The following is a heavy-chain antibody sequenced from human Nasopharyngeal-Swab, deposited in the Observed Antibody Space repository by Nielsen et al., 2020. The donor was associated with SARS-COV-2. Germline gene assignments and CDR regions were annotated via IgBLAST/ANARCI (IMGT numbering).Heavy chain of an antibody. Sequence: GESLKISCAASGFTFSSYSMNWVRQAPGKGLEWVSSISSSSSYIYYADSVKGRFTISRDNAKNSLYLQMNSLRAEDTAVYYCARVLLIHYYGMDVWGQGTTVTVSS. J-gene: IGHJ6*02. CDR2: ISSSSSYI. V-gene: IGHV3-21*01. CDR3: ARVLLIHYYGMDV. CDR1: GFTFSSYS. D-gene: IGHD3-16*01.